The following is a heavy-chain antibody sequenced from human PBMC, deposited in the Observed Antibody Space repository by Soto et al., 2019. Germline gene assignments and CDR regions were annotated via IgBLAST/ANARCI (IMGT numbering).Heavy chain of an antibody. CDR1: GGSFSGYD. J-gene: IGHJ4*02. V-gene: IGHV4-34*01. D-gene: IGHD2-8*02. CDR2: INHSGST. CDR3: ARDKITGLFDY. Sequence: QVQLQQWGAGLLKPSETLSLTCAVYGGSFSGYDWTWIRQPPGTGLEWIGEINHSGSTNYNPSLKXRVTISVDTSKKQFSLKLPSVTAADTAVYYCARDKITGLFDYWGQGTLVTVSS.